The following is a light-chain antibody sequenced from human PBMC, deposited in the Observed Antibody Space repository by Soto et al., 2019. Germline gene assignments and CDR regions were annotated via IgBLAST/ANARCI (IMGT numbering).Light chain of an antibody. V-gene: IGKV1-12*01. CDR3: QQANRFPIT. Sequence: DIHMTRSASSVSASVGHRVSLPCRASQGINSWLAWYQKKPGRAPKLLIYAASSLQNGVPSRFSGSESGTDFTLTISNLQPEDCAIYFCQQANRFPITFGQGTRLEI. J-gene: IGKJ5*01. CDR1: QGINSW. CDR2: AAS.